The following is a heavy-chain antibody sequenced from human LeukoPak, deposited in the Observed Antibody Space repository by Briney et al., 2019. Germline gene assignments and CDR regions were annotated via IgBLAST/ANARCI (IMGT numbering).Heavy chain of an antibody. CDR1: GGSFSGYY. Sequence: PSETLSLTCAVYGGSFSGYYWSWIRQPPGKGLEWIGSIYHSGSTYYNPSLKSRVTISVDTSKNQFSLKLGSVTAADTAVYYCARDLGRITMIVVGGGAFDIWGQGTMVTVSS. J-gene: IGHJ3*02. CDR2: IYHSGST. V-gene: IGHV4-34*01. CDR3: ARDLGRITMIVVGGGAFDI. D-gene: IGHD3-22*01.